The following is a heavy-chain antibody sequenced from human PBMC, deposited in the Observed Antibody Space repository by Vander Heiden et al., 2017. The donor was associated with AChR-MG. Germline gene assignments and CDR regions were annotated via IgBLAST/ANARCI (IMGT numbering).Heavy chain of an antibody. CDR3: ARGPRRSSSSPPIRVDNWFDP. V-gene: IGHV1-8*01. J-gene: IGHJ5*02. CDR2: MNPNSGNT. D-gene: IGHD6-6*01. CDR1: GYTFTSYD. Sequence: QVQLVQSGAEVKKPGASVKVSCKASGYTFTSYDIHWVRQATGQGLEWMGWMNPNSGNTGYAQKFQGRVTMTRNTSISTAYMELSSLRSEDTAVYYCARGPRRSSSSPPIRVDNWFDPWGQGTLVTVSS.